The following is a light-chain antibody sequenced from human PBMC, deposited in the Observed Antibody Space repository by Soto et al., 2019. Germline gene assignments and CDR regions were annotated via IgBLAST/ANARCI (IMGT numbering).Light chain of an antibody. V-gene: IGKV3-20*01. CDR2: GAS. CDR1: QSVSSSY. CDR3: RQYGSSPIT. J-gene: IGKJ5*01. Sequence: EIVLTQSPGTLSLSPGERATLSCRASQSVSSSYLAWYQQKPGQAPRLLIYGASSRATGIPDRFSGSGSGTDFTRTISRLEPEHFAVYYCRQYGSSPITFGQGTRLETK.